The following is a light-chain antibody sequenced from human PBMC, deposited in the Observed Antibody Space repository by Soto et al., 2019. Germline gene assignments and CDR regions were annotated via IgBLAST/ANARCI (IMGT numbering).Light chain of an antibody. V-gene: IGKV1-6*01. CDR2: GAS. CDR3: LQDINYPWT. CDR1: QGISSY. J-gene: IGKJ1*01. Sequence: AIQLTQSPSSLSASLGDRVTITCRASQGISSYLGWYQQKPGKAPNLLIYGASNLQSGVPPRFSGSGSGTDFTLAISSLQPEDSATYYCLQDINYPWTFGQGTKVDIK.